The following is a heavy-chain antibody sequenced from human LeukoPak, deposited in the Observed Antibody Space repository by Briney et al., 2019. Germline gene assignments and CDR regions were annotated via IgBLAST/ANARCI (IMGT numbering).Heavy chain of an antibody. CDR1: GFTFSSYE. CDR3: AYGTVTTVFHY. J-gene: IGHJ4*02. CDR2: ICSSGSTI. Sequence: GGSLRLSCAASGFTFSSYEMNWVRPAPGKGLAWVSYICSSGSTIYYADPVKGRFTISRDNAKNSLYLQMNSLRAEDTAVYYCAYGTVTTVFHYWGQGTLVTVSS. V-gene: IGHV3-48*03. D-gene: IGHD4-17*01.